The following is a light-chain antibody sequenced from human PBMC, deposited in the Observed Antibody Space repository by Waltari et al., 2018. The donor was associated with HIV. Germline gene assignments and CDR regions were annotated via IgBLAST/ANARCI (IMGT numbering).Light chain of an antibody. Sequence: DVVLTQSPLSLSVTPGEPASIACRSSQTLRHNTGYNHFDWYLQKPGQSPTLLIDLGSTRAAGVPDRFSGSGSGSDFTLKISRVEAEDVGTYYCMQALHTPYTFGLGTKLEI. CDR2: LGS. V-gene: IGKV2-28*01. J-gene: IGKJ2*01. CDR1: QTLRHNTGYNH. CDR3: MQALHTPYT.